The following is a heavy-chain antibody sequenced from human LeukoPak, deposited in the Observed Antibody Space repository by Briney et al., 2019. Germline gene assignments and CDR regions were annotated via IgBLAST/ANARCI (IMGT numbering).Heavy chain of an antibody. CDR1: GFTFNSEP. D-gene: IGHD3-16*01. J-gene: IGHJ4*02. CDR3: ARDYDWAFDY. Sequence: GGSLRLSCVMSGFTFNSEPMNWVRQAPGKGLDWIAHIRSDSKTIVYADSVKGRFTIPRDNAKNSLSLQMNSLRAEDTAVYFCARDYDWAFDYWGQGILVTVAS. V-gene: IGHV3-48*01. CDR2: IRSDSKTI.